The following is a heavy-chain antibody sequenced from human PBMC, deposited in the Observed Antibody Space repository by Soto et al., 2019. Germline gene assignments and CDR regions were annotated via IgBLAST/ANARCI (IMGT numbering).Heavy chain of an antibody. D-gene: IGHD4-17*01. V-gene: IGHV3-23*01. CDR3: ARGRLRRSYYYMDV. Sequence: GGSLRLSCTASGFNFRSHAMSWVRQAPGEGLEWVSSMSGSGGDTYYADSVKGRFTISRDNSKTTLYLQMNSLRAEDTAVYYCARGRLRRSYYYMDVWGKGTTVTVSS. CDR2: MSGSGGDT. CDR1: GFNFRSHA. J-gene: IGHJ6*03.